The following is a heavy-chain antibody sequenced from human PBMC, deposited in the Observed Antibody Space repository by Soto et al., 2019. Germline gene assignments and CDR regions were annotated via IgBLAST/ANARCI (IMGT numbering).Heavy chain of an antibody. CDR2: ISSSSSTI. Sequence: PGGSLRLSCAASGFTFSSYSMNWVRQAPGKGLEWVSYISSSSSTIYYADSVKGRFTISRDNAKNSLYLQMNSLRDEDTAVYYCARDIETIFGVVIRPDYYGMDVWGPGTTVTVSS. CDR3: ARDIETIFGVVIRPDYYGMDV. V-gene: IGHV3-48*02. D-gene: IGHD3-3*01. J-gene: IGHJ6*02. CDR1: GFTFSSYS.